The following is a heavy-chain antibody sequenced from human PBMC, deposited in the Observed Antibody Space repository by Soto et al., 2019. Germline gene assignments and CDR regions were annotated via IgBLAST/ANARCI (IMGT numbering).Heavy chain of an antibody. V-gene: IGHV4-4*02. J-gene: IGHJ4*02. CDR3: ARNGAYCFDS. CDR1: SGSISSSNW. Sequence: PSETLSLTCAVSSGSISSSNWWSWVRQAPGKGLEWIGQIYPGGNTQYNPSLESRVTISADTSKNQFSLNLASVTAADTAVYYCARNGAYCFDSWGQGTLVTVSS. CDR2: IYPGGNT.